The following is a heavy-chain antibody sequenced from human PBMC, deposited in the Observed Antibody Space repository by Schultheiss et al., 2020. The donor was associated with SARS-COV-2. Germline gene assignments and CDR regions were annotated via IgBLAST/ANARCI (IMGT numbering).Heavy chain of an antibody. J-gene: IGHJ4*02. CDR1: GFTFSSYG. CDR3: AKYGSPLEWLTLGLDY. D-gene: IGHD3-3*01. V-gene: IGHV3-NL1*01. CDR2: LYSGGTT. Sequence: GGSLRLSCAASGFTFSSYGMHWVRQAPGKGLEWVSILYSGGTTYSADSVKGRFTISRDNSKNTLYLQMNSLRAEDTAVYYCAKYGSPLEWLTLGLDYWGQGTLVTVSS.